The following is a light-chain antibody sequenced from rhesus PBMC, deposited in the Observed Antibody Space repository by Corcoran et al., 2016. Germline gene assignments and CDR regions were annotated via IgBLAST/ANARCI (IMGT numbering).Light chain of an antibody. CDR2: KAS. CDR1: PRISNW. CDR3: LQYSSSPLT. Sequence: DIQMTQSPSSLSASVGDLVTITCRASPRISNWLDWYQQKPGKALELLIYKASSLQGGVPSRFSGGGSGTYVTLTISSLQPEDVGIYYCLQYSSSPLTFGGGTKVELK. J-gene: IGKJ4*01. V-gene: IGKV1-22*01.